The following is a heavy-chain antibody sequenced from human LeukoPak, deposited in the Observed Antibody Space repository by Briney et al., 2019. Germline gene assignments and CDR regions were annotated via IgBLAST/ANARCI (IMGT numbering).Heavy chain of an antibody. CDR2: IYYSGIT. V-gene: IGHV4-39*07. CDR3: ARVDIAVVPSANFDY. D-gene: IGHD2-2*01. J-gene: IGHJ4*02. Sequence: SETLSLTCTVSGGSISSTSYYWGWIRQPPGKGLEWIGSIYYSGITYYNPSLKSRVTISVDTSRNQFSLKLSSVTAADTAVYYCARVDIAVVPSANFDYWGQGTLVTVSS. CDR1: GGSISSTSYY.